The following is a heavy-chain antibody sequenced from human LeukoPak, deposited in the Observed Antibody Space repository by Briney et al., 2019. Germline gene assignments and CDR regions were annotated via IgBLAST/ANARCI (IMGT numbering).Heavy chain of an antibody. D-gene: IGHD6-13*01. Sequence: PSETLSLTCTVSGGSISSGSYYWSWIRQPAGKGLEWIGRIYTSGSTNYNPSLKSRVTISVDTSKNQFSLKLSSVTAADTAVYYCARAAAAGFDYWGQGTLVTVSS. CDR2: IYTSGST. V-gene: IGHV4-61*02. CDR1: GGSISSGSYY. J-gene: IGHJ4*02. CDR3: ARAAAAGFDY.